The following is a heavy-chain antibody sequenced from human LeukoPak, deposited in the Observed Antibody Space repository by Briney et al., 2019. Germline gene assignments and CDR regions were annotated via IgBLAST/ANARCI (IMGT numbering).Heavy chain of an antibody. D-gene: IGHD3-22*01. Sequence: GGSLRLSCAASRFTFSSYDMSWVRQAPGKGLEWVSVVYGDGTTYYPDSVKGRFTIPRDSSQNTLFLQLDSLRAEDTAVYYCARLFDRSAYAAFDIWGQGTMVTVSS. V-gene: IGHV3-66*02. CDR3: ARLFDRSAYAAFDI. CDR1: RFTFSSYD. CDR2: VYGDGTT. J-gene: IGHJ3*02.